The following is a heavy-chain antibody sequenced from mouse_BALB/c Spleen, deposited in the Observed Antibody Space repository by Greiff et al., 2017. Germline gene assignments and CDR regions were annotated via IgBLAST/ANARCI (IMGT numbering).Heavy chain of an antibody. Sequence: QVHVKQSGAELVRPGSSVKISCKASGYAFSSYWMNWVKQRPGQGLEWIGQIYPGDGDTNYNGKFKGKATLTADKSSSTAYMQLSSLTSEDSAVYFCARDGYGNYVFGYWGQGTTLTVSS. CDR3: ARDGYGNYVFGY. CDR1: GYAFSSYW. CDR2: IYPGDGDT. J-gene: IGHJ2*01. V-gene: IGHV1-80*01. D-gene: IGHD2-1*01.